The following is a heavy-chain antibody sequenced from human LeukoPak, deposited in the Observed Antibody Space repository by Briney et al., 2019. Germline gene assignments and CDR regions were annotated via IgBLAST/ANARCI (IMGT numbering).Heavy chain of an antibody. V-gene: IGHV4-59*01. Sequence: PSETLSLTCTVSGGSISSYYWSWIRQPPRKGLEWIGYIYYSGSTNYNPSLKSRVTISVDTSKNQFSLKLSSVTAADTAVYYCARRPPNYYYYYMDVWGKGTTVTISS. CDR3: ARRPPNYYYYYMDV. J-gene: IGHJ6*03. CDR1: GGSISSYY. CDR2: IYYSGST.